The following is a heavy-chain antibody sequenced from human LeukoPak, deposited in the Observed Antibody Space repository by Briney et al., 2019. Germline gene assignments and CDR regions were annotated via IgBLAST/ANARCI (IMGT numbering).Heavy chain of an antibody. Sequence: ASVKVSCKASGYTFTSYAMHWVRQAPGQRLEWMGWINAGNGNTKYSQKLQGRVTMTTDTSTSTAYMELRSLRSDDTAVYYCARLPFGTAMVQGTWDYWGQGTLVTVSS. CDR1: GYTFTSYA. CDR2: INAGNGNT. V-gene: IGHV1-3*01. D-gene: IGHD5-18*01. J-gene: IGHJ4*02. CDR3: ARLPFGTAMVQGTWDY.